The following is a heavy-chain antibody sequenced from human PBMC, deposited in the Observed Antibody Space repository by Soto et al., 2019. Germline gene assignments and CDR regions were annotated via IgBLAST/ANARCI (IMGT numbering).Heavy chain of an antibody. CDR1: GFTFSSYG. Sequence: QVQLVESGGGVVQPGRSLRLSCAASGFTFSSYGMHWVRQAPVKGLEWVAVISYDGSNKYYADSVKGRFTISRDNSKNTLYLQMNSLRAEDTAVYYCAKPPTHWGQGTLVTVSS. CDR3: AKPPTH. V-gene: IGHV3-30*18. CDR2: ISYDGSNK. J-gene: IGHJ4*02.